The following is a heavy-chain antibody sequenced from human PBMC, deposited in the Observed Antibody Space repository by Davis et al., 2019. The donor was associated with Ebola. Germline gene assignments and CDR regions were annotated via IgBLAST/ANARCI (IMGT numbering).Heavy chain of an antibody. Sequence: PGGSLRLSCAASGFTFSTYWMMWVRQAPGKGLEWVAAIKQDGSVKHYVDSVRGRFTISRDNAKNSLYLQMNSLKTEDTAVYYCTGSGSSSENWGQGTLVTVSS. D-gene: IGHD6-6*01. J-gene: IGHJ4*02. CDR3: TGSGSSSEN. CDR1: GFTFSTYW. V-gene: IGHV3-7*03. CDR2: IKQDGSVK.